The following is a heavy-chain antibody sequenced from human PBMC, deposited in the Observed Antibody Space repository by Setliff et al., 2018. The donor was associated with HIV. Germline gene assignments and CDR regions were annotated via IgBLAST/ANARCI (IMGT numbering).Heavy chain of an antibody. CDR1: GGSLGDNY. J-gene: IGHJ1*01. Sequence: KTSETLSLTCAVYGGSLGDNYWTWIRRPPGKGLEWIGEINHSGSANNNPSLKSRATISIDASKNQFSLNLTSVTAADTGQYFCARGRQNYDFLTAYYREVEYFEVWGQGTRVTVSS. V-gene: IGHV4-34*04. CDR2: INHSGSA. D-gene: IGHD3-9*01. CDR3: ARGRQNYDFLTAYYREVEYFEV.